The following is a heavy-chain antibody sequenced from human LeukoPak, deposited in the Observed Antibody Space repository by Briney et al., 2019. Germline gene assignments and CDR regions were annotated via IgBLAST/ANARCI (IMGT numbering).Heavy chain of an antibody. CDR3: AAGEFGGVIVLDY. CDR1: GYTFSGYY. CDR2: INPKSGGT. J-gene: IGHJ4*02. V-gene: IGHV1-2*02. D-gene: IGHD3-16*02. Sequence: GASVKVSCKASGYTFSGYYIHWMRQAPGQGLEWMGEINPKSGGTKYAQKFQDRVTMTRDTSTSTVYMELSSLRSEDTAVYYCAAGEFGGVIVLDYWGQGTLVTVSS.